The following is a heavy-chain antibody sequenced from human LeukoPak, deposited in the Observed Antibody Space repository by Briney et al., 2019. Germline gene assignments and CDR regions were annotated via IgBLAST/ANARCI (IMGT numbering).Heavy chain of an antibody. D-gene: IGHD5-18*01. CDR3: ARAQGGKIQLWDYYFDY. V-gene: IGHV3-66*01. CDR1: GFTVRDNY. J-gene: IGHJ4*02. Sequence: GGSLRLSRAASGFTVRDNYISWVRQPPGRGLAWVALIYSAGTTHADSGRGRFTISRDKSKNMLYIQMNSLRAENTAVYFCARAQGGKIQLWDYYFDYWGQGTLVTVSS. CDR2: IYSAGTT.